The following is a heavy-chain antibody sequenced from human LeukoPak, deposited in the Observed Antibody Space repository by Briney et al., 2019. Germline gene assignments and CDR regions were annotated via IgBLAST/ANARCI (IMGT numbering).Heavy chain of an antibody. J-gene: IGHJ6*02. CDR1: GYTFTGYY. Sequence: PWASVKVSCKASGYTFTGYYMHWVRQAPGQGLEWMGVINPSGGSAGYAQKFQGRVTVTRDTSTSTVYMELSSLRSEDTAVYYCARPLVTLKDYYYGMDVWGQGTTVTVS. CDR2: INPSGGSA. D-gene: IGHD3-9*01. V-gene: IGHV1-46*01. CDR3: ARPLVTLKDYYYGMDV.